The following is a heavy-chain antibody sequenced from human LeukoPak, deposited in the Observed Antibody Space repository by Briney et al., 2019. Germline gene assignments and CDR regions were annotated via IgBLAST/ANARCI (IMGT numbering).Heavy chain of an antibody. CDR3: ARGGVMTQVRKAFAA. J-gene: IGHJ3*01. D-gene: IGHD2-21*02. Sequence: ASVKVSCKASGYTFTNYGIYWVRQAPGQALEWMGWISAFNGHTNYSQKLQGRVTMTTDTSTDTAYMELKSLTSDDTAVYYCARGGVMTQVRKAFAAWGQGTMLIVSS. CDR1: GYTFTNYG. V-gene: IGHV1-18*01. CDR2: ISAFNGHT.